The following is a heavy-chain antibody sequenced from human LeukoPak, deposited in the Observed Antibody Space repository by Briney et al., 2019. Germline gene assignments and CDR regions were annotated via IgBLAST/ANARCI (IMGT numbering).Heavy chain of an antibody. Sequence: GGSLRLSCAASGFTFSSYAMHWVRQAPGKGLEWVSSISSSSTYIYYADSVKGRFTISRDNGKNSLYLQMNSLRAEDTAVYYCARGSTNDYVWGSYRYYPGDWGQGTLVTVSS. J-gene: IGHJ4*02. CDR1: GFTFSSYA. CDR3: ARGSTNDYVWGSYRYYPGD. D-gene: IGHD3-16*02. V-gene: IGHV3-21*06. CDR2: ISSSSTYI.